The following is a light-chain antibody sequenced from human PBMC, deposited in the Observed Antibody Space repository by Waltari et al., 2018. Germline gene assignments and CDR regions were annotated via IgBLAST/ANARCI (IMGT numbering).Light chain of an antibody. V-gene: IGLV3-27*01. CDR1: ILAKTH. CDR3: YSASDNNLVI. J-gene: IGLJ2*01. Sequence: SYELTQPSSVSVSPGQTARITCSGDILAKTHARWFQQKPGQAPILVIFQDNLRPSGIPERFSGSSSGTTVTLTISGAHVDDEADYHCYSASDNNLVIFGGGTKLTVL. CDR2: QDN.